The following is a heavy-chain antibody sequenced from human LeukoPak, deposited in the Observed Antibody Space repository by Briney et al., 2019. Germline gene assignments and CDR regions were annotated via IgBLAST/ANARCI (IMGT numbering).Heavy chain of an antibody. J-gene: IGHJ6*02. D-gene: IGHD3-16*01. CDR1: GGSFSGYY. V-gene: IGHV4-34*01. CDR2: INHSGST. CDR3: ARGHLYSYYYYVMDV. Sequence: SETLSLTCAVYGGSFSGYYWSWIRQPPGKGLEWIGEINHSGSTNYNPSLKSRVTISVDTSKNQFSLKLSSVTAADTAVYYCARGHLYSYYYYVMDVRGQGTTVTVSS.